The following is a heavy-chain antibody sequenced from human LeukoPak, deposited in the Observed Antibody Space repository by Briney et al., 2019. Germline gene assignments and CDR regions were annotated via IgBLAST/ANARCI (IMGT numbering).Heavy chain of an antibody. D-gene: IGHD4-11*01. J-gene: IGHJ4*02. CDR2: ISAGGGST. CDR1: GFTFSSYA. CDR3: VNIWHSNNAWDY. Sequence: GGSLRLSCAASGFTFSSYAMSWVRQAPGKGLEWVSGISAGGGSTFYADSVKGRFTISRDNSKNTLYLQMNSLRAEDTAVYYCVNIWHSNNAWDYWGQGTLVTVSS. V-gene: IGHV3-23*01.